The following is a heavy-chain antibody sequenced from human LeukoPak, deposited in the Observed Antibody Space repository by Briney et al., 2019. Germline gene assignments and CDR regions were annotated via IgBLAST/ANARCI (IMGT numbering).Heavy chain of an antibody. V-gene: IGHV1-18*01. J-gene: IGHJ4*02. D-gene: IGHD1-26*01. CDR1: GYTFISYG. CDR2: ISAYSGNT. Sequence: ASVKVSCKASGYTFISYGVGWVRQAPGQGLEWMGWISAYSGNTNYAQKLQGRVTMTTDTSTSTAYMELRSLRSDDTAVYYCARDTGGSYRHPYYFDYWGQGTLVTVSS. CDR3: ARDTGGSYRHPYYFDY.